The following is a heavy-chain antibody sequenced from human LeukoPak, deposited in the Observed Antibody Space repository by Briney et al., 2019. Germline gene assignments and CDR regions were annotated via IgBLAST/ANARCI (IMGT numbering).Heavy chain of an antibody. Sequence: GGSLRLSCAASGFTFSSYAMSWVRQAPGKGLEWVSAISGSGGSTYYADSVKGRFTISRDNSKNTLYLQMNSLRAEDTAVYYCARGSTYYDSSGQVPFVYWGQGTLVTVSS. CDR3: ARGSTYYDSSGQVPFVY. V-gene: IGHV3-23*01. CDR2: ISGSGGST. J-gene: IGHJ4*02. D-gene: IGHD3-22*01. CDR1: GFTFSSYA.